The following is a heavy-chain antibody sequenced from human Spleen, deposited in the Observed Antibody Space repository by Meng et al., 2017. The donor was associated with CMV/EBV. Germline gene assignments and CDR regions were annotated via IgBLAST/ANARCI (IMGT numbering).Heavy chain of an antibody. Sequence: SGPTLVKPTQTLTLTCNFSGFSLSTSGVRVSWIRQTPGKALEWLARIDWDDDKFYSTSLKTRLTISKDTSKNQVVLTMTNMDPVDTATYYCARTYYYDSSGYYYYFDYWGQGTLVTVSS. CDR3: ARTYYYDSSGYYYYFDY. V-gene: IGHV2-70D*14. CDR1: GFSLSTSGVR. J-gene: IGHJ4*02. D-gene: IGHD3-22*01. CDR2: IDWDDDK.